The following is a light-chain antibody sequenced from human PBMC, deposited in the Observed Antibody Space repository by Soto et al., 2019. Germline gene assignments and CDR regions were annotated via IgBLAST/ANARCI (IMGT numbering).Light chain of an antibody. CDR3: QQYGSSPPIT. J-gene: IGKJ5*01. CDR2: GAS. CDR1: QSISSSY. V-gene: IGKV3-20*01. Sequence: EIVLTQSPGTLSLSPGERATLSCRASQSISSSYLAWYQQKPGQAPRLLIYGASSRATGIPDRFSGSGSGTDFTLTLSSLEPEDFAVYYWQQYGSSPPITFGQGTRLEIK.